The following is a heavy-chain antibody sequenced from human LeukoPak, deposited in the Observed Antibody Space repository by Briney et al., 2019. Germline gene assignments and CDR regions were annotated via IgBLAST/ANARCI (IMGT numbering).Heavy chain of an antibody. CDR3: ARDLGFDSNWFDP. CDR1: GYTFTGYY. CDR2: INPNSGGT. J-gene: IGHJ5*02. V-gene: IGHV1-2*02. D-gene: IGHD2-21*01. Sequence: ASVKVSCKASGYTFTGYYMHWVRQAPGQGLEWMGWINPNSGGTNYAQKSQGRVTMTRDTSISTAYMELSRLRSDDTAVYHCARDLGFDSNWFDPWGQGTLVTVSS.